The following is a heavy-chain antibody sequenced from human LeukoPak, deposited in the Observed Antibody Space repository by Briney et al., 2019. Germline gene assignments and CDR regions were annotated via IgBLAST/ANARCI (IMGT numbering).Heavy chain of an antibody. J-gene: IGHJ6*03. CDR1: GGSFSGYY. V-gene: IGHV4-34*01. Sequence: PSETLSLTCAVYGGSFSGYYWSWIRQPPGKGLEWIGEINHSGSTNYNPSLKSRVTISVDTSKNQFSLKLSSVTAADTAVYYCARAKSVVAARVTYYYYMDVWGKGTTVTVSS. CDR2: INHSGST. D-gene: IGHD6-6*01. CDR3: ARAKSVVAARVTYYYYMDV.